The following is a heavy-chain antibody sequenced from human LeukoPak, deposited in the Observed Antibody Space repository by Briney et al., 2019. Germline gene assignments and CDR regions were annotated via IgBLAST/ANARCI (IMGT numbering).Heavy chain of an antibody. D-gene: IGHD2-15*01. CDR2: IYYSGST. CDR1: GGSISSGGYY. CDR3: ARPRKGGGSGSQGALDI. Sequence: SETLSLTCTVSGGSISSGGYYWSWLRQHPGKGLEWIGYIYYSGSTYYNPSLKSRVTISVDTSKNQFSLKLSSVTAADTAVYYCARPRKGGGSGSQGALDIWGQGTMVTVSS. J-gene: IGHJ3*02. V-gene: IGHV4-31*03.